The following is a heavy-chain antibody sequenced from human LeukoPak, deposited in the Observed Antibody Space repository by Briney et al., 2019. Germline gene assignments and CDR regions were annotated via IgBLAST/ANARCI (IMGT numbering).Heavy chain of an antibody. CDR3: ARDPPAVSINTYA. CDR1: GFTVGNNY. V-gene: IGHV3-66*01. J-gene: IGHJ4*02. D-gene: IGHD2-8*01. Sequence: PGGSLRLSCAASGFTVGNNYMNWVRQAPGQGLEWVSLIFSHGETSYADSVKGRFTISRDNSKNTLYLQMNGLRVEDTAVYYCARDPPAVSINTYAWGQGTLVTVSS. CDR2: IFSHGET.